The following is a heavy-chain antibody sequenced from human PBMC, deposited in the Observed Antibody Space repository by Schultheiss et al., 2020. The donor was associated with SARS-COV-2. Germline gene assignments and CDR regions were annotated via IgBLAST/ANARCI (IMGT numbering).Heavy chain of an antibody. CDR3: AREGVGYSYGTGYGMDV. CDR1: GYFISSGYR. J-gene: IGHJ6*02. CDR2: INHSGST. D-gene: IGHD5-18*01. V-gene: IGHV4-38-2*02. Sequence: SETLSLTCAVSGYFISSGYRWGWFRQPPGKGLEWIGEINHSGSTNYNPSLKSRVTISVDTSKNQFSLKLSSVTAADTAVYYCAREGVGYSYGTGYGMDVWGQGTTVTVSS.